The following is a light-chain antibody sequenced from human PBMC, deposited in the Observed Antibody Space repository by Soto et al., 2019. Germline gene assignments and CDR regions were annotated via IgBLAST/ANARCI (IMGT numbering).Light chain of an antibody. CDR3: QQYRTSPIT. J-gene: IGKJ5*01. V-gene: IGKV3-20*01. CDR2: GAS. Sequence: EIVLTQSPGTLSLSPGERATLSCRASESFSSSFLAWYQQKPGQAPRLLIYGASSRATGIPDRFSGSGSGTDFTLTISRLEPEDFAVYYCQQYRTSPITFGQGTRLEIK. CDR1: ESFSSSF.